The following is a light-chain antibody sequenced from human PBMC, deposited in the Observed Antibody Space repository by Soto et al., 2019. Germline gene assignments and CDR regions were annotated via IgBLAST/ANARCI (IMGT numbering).Light chain of an antibody. V-gene: IGLV2-8*01. CDR1: SSDVGGYNY. CDR2: DVS. Sequence: QSALTQPPSASGSPGQSVTISCTGTSSDVGGYNYVSWYQQHPGKAPKLMIYDVSKWPSGVPDRFSGSKSGNTASLTVSGLQADDEADYYCSSYAGTHVVFGTGTKLTVL. CDR3: SSYAGTHVV. J-gene: IGLJ1*01.